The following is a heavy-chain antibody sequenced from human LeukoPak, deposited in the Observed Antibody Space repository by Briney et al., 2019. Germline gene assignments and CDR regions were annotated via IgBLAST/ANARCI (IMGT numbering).Heavy chain of an antibody. CDR3: ARNQDYGVYNSVGAFDI. CDR2: ISNSGGST. J-gene: IGHJ3*02. Sequence: GGSLRLSCAASGVTFSSYAMHWVRQAPGKGLEYVSAISNSGGSTYYANSVKGRFTISRDNSKQTLYLQMTSLRAEDTAVYYCARNQDYGVYNSVGAFDIWGQGTMVTVSS. CDR1: GVTFSSYA. D-gene: IGHD4-17*01. V-gene: IGHV3-64*01.